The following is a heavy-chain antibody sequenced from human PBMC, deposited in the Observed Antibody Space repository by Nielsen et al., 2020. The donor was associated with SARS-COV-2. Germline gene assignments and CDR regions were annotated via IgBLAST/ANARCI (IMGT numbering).Heavy chain of an antibody. CDR1: GFTFRDHY. V-gene: IGHV3-11*06. Sequence: GGSLRLSCAASGFTFRDHYMTWIRQAPGKGLEWVAYISSDSEYTNYADSVRGRFTISRDNVRNLLSLQMVNLRVEDTAVYYCARPPLNGAGLIDTWGQGTQVTVSS. J-gene: IGHJ5*02. CDR3: ARPPLNGAGLIDT. D-gene: IGHD3-10*01. CDR2: ISSDSEYT.